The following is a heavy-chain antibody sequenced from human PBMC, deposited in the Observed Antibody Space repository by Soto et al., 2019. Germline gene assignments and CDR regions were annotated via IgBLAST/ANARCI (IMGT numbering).Heavy chain of an antibody. J-gene: IGHJ3*02. CDR3: ATGDTVQNAFDI. D-gene: IGHD4-4*01. CDR1: GGSISSYY. Sequence: SETLSLTCTVSGGSISSYYWSWIRQPPGKGLEWIGYIYYSGSTNYNPSLKSRVTISVDTSKNQFSLKLSSVTAADTAVYYCATGDTVQNAFDIWGQGTMVTVSS. V-gene: IGHV4-59*01. CDR2: IYYSGST.